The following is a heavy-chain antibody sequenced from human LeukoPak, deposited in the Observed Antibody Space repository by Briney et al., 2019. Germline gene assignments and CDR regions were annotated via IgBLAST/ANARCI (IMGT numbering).Heavy chain of an antibody. CDR3: AKDFGRNLGGPGY. J-gene: IGHJ4*02. Sequence: GESLRLSCAASGFTFSSYAMSWVRQAPGKGLEWVSGISDNGGRTYYADSVKGRFAISRDDSKSTLYLQMNSLRGEDTAVYYCAKDFGRNLGGPGYWGRGTLVIVSS. CDR2: ISDNGGRT. V-gene: IGHV3-23*01. CDR1: GFTFSSYA. D-gene: IGHD3-10*01.